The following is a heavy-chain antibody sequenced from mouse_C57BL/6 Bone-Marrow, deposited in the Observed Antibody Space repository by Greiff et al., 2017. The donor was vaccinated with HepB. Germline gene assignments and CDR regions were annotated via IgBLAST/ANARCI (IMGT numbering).Heavy chain of an antibody. J-gene: IGHJ1*03. CDR3: TTVYDGYYGYFDV. CDR1: GFNIKDDY. Sequence: EVQLQESGAELVRPGASVKLSCTASGFNIKDDYMHWVKQRPEQGLEWIGWIDPENGDTEYASKFQGKATITADTSSNTAYLQLSSLTSEDTAVYYCTTVYDGYYGYFDVWGTGTTVTVSS. V-gene: IGHV14-4*01. CDR2: IDPENGDT. D-gene: IGHD2-3*01.